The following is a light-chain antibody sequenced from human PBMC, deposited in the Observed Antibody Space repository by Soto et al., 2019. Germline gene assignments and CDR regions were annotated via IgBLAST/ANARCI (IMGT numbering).Light chain of an antibody. V-gene: IGLV4-60*02. CDR2: LEGSGSH. J-gene: IGLJ2*01. Sequence: VLTQSSSASASLGSSVKLTCTLSSGHSSYIIAWHQQQPGKAPRYLMKLEGSGSHNKGSGVPDRFSGSSSGADRYLTISNLQFEDEADYYCETWDINTHVVFGGGTKLTVL. CDR3: ETWDINTHVV. CDR1: SGHSSYI.